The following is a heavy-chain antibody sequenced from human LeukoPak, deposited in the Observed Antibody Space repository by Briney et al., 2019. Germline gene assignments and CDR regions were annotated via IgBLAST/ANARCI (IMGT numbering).Heavy chain of an antibody. V-gene: IGHV1-69*05. D-gene: IGHD1-26*01. CDR3: ARARSDDYYYYYMTS. CDR2: IIPIFGTA. Sequence: SVKVSCKASGGTFSSYAISWVRQAPGQGLEWMGRIIPIFGTANYAQKFQGRVTITTDESTSTAYMELSSLRSEDTAVYYCARARSDDYYYYYMTSGAKGPRSPSP. J-gene: IGHJ6*03. CDR1: GGTFSSYA.